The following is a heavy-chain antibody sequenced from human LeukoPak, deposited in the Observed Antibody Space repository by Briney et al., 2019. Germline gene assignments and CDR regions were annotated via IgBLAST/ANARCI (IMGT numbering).Heavy chain of an antibody. Sequence: ATVNVSCKGSGYTFTDYYMHWVQQAPGKGLEWMGLVDPEDGETIYAEKFQDRVTITADTSTDTAYMELSSLRSEDTAVYYCPTGLGYCSRTSCPDYWGQGTLVTVSS. J-gene: IGHJ4*02. CDR1: GYTFTDYY. D-gene: IGHD2-2*01. CDR3: PTGLGYCSRTSCPDY. V-gene: IGHV1-69-2*01. CDR2: VDPEDGET.